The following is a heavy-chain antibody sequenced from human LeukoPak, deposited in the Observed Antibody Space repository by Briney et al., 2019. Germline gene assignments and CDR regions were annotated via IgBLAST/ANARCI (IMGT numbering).Heavy chain of an antibody. CDR3: ARGEDRRHSRH. V-gene: IGHV3-21*01. CDR2: ISSSSSYT. D-gene: IGHD1-26*01. Sequence: GGSLRLSCAASGFTFSSYSMNWVRQAPGKGLEWVSSISSSSSYTYYADPVKGRFTISRDNAKNSLYLQVNSLRAEDTAVYYCARGEDRRHSRHWGQGTLVTVSS. J-gene: IGHJ4*02. CDR1: GFTFSSYS.